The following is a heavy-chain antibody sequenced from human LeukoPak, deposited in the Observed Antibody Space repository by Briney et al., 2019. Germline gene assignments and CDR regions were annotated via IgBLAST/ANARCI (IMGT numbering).Heavy chain of an antibody. D-gene: IGHD2-8*01. J-gene: IGHJ4*02. Sequence: SETLSLTCGVSGGFITTTNWWSWVRQPPGQGLEWIGEVSLSGLTNYNPSLSSRAIMTVDTSNNRLSLKLTSVTAADTAVYYCSRENGAFSPFGYWGQGTLVTVSS. CDR3: SRENGAFSPFGY. CDR2: VSLSGLT. V-gene: IGHV4-4*02. CDR1: GGFITTTNW.